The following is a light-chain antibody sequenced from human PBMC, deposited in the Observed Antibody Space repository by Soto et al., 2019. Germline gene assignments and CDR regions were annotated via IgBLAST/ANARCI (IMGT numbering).Light chain of an antibody. J-gene: IGKJ1*01. V-gene: IGKV3-20*01. CDR3: QQYGSSWT. CDR2: GAS. CDR1: QIVGKNY. Sequence: EIVLTQSPVTLSLSPGERATLSCRASQIVGKNYLAWYQQKPGQAPRLLVYGASTRATGIPARFSGSGSGTEFTLTISSLQSEDFAVYYCQQYGSSWTFGQGTKVDIK.